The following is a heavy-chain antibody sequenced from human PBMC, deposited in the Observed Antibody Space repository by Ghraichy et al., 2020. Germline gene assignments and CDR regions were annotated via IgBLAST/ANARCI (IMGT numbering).Heavy chain of an antibody. V-gene: IGHV3-30*02. Sequence: GGSLRLSCAASGFKFSDFGMHWVRQGPGKGLEWVAFIRHDGGRQYHADSVEGRLTISRDNSRNTVYLQMNSLKGDDTGVYFCAKDTFATAMRGFGHYYHYGMNVWGQGTTVTVSS. D-gene: IGHD2-2*01. CDR1: GFKFSDFG. J-gene: IGHJ6*02. CDR3: AKDTFATAMRGFGHYYHYGMNV. CDR2: IRHDGGRQ.